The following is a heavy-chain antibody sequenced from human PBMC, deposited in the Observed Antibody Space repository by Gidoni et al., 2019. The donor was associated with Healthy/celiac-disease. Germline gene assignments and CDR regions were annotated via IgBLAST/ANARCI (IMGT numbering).Heavy chain of an antibody. J-gene: IGHJ6*03. CDR1: GFTFSSYE. CDR3: ARDPYCGGDCPDYYYYYMDV. Sequence: EVQLVESGGGLVQPGGSLRLSCAASGFTFSSYEMNGVRQAPGKGLDWVSYISSSGSAIYYAASVKGRFTISRDNAKNSLYLQMNSLRAEDTAVYYCARDPYCGGDCPDYYYYYMDVWGKGTTVTVSS. CDR2: ISSSGSAI. V-gene: IGHV3-48*03. D-gene: IGHD2-21*02.